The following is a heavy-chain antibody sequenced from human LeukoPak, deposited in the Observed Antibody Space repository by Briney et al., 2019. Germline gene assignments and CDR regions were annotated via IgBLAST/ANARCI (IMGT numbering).Heavy chain of an antibody. J-gene: IGHJ5*02. D-gene: IGHD3-22*01. CDR1: GFTFSSYS. CDR3: ARAANYYDSSGRPGGWFDP. CDR2: ISSSSSTI. V-gene: IGHV3-48*02. Sequence: AEGSLRLSCAASGFTFSSYSMNWVRQAPGKGLEWVSYISSSSSTIYYADSVKGRFTISRDNAKNSLYLQMNSLRDEDTAVYYCARAANYYDSSGRPGGWFDPWGQGTLVTVSS.